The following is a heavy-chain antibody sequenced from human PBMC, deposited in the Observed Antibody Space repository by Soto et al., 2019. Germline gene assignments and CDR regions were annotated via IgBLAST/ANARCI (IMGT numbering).Heavy chain of an antibody. Sequence: PSETLSLTRTVSGGSISSYYWSWIRQPPGKGLEWIGYIYYSGSTNYNPSLKSRVTISVDTSKNQFSLKLSSVTAADTAVYYCASFQLVRGMDVWGQGTTVTVSS. J-gene: IGHJ6*02. CDR3: ASFQLVRGMDV. V-gene: IGHV4-59*01. CDR1: GGSISSYY. CDR2: IYYSGST. D-gene: IGHD6-13*01.